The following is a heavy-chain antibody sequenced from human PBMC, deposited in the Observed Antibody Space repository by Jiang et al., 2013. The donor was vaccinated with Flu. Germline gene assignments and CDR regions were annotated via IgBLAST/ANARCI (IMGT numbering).Heavy chain of an antibody. CDR3: AGGAEWATPGY. J-gene: IGHJ4*02. D-gene: IGHD1-26*01. CDR1: GGSISSGGYY. V-gene: IGHV4-31*03. Sequence: SLSCTVSGGSISSGGYYWSWIRQHPGKGLEWIGYIYYSGSTYYNPSLKSRLTISVDTSKNQFSLKLSSVTAADTAVYYCAGGAEWATPGYWGQGTLVTVSS. CDR2: IYYSGST.